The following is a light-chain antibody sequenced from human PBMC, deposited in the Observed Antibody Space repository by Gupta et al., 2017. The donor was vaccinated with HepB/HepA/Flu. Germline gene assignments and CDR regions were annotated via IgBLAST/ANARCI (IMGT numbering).Light chain of an antibody. Sequence: DIQLTQSPSSLSASVADRVTITCRASQSTSSYLNWYQQKPGKAPKLLISAASRLESGVPSRFSGSGSGTKFNLTISSLETEDCATYHRKQSYSTPITFGQGKTLEIK. J-gene: IGKJ5*01. CDR3: KQSYSTPIT. V-gene: IGKV1-39*01. CDR1: QSTSSY. CDR2: AAS.